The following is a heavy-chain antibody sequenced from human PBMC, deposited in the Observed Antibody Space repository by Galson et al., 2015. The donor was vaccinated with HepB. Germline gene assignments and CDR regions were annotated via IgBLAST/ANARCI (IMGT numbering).Heavy chain of an antibody. V-gene: IGHV3-74*01. CDR2: IDTDGTTT. J-gene: IGHJ4*02. D-gene: IGHD6-19*01. CDR1: GFTFSTYW. Sequence: SLRLSCAASGFTFSTYWMHWVRQAPGKRLVWVSRIDTDGTTTTYADSVKGRFTISRDNAKNTLYLQMNSLRAEDTAVYYCVCGIVVSSQTFDYWGQGTLVTVSS. CDR3: VCGIVVSSQTFDY.